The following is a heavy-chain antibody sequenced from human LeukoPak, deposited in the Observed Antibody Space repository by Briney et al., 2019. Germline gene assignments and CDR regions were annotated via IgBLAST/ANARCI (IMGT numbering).Heavy chain of an antibody. Sequence: PSETLSLTCAVYVRSFSGYYWGWIRQPPGKGLEWIGEINHSGSTNYNPSFKSRVTITVDTFKNQFSLKLSFVTAADTAVYYCARPAQGRESRRYHKDYWGQGTRVTVSS. D-gene: IGHD1-26*01. CDR3: ARPAQGRESRRYHKDY. CDR1: VRSFSGYY. CDR2: INHSGST. V-gene: IGHV4-34*01. J-gene: IGHJ4*02.